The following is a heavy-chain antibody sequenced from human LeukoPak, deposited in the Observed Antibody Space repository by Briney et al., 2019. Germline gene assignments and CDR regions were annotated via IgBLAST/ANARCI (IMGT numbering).Heavy chain of an antibody. CDR2: IYYSGST. J-gene: IGHJ4*02. Sequence: PSETLSLTCTVSGGSISSSSYYWGWIRQPPGTGLEWIGSIYYSGSTYYNPSLKSRVTISVDTSKNQFSLKLSSVTAADTAVYYCARNSLGRGGVYFDYWGQGTLVTVSS. CDR1: GGSISSSSYY. D-gene: IGHD3-10*01. V-gene: IGHV4-39*01. CDR3: ARNSLGRGGVYFDY.